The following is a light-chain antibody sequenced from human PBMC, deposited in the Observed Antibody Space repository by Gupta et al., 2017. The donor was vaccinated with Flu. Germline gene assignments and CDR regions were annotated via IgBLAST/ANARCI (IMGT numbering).Light chain of an antibody. J-gene: IGKJ2*01. CDR1: HNLGGF. V-gene: IGKV3-11*01. Sequence: PGERATRSCRASHNLGGFLAWLKQKPGQAPRLLIYDACHRDTGIPARFSGSGYGTDLVLTISSREQDDFAVYCCQRRSCWPLYTFGQGTKMEIK. CDR2: DAC. CDR3: QRRSCWPLYT.